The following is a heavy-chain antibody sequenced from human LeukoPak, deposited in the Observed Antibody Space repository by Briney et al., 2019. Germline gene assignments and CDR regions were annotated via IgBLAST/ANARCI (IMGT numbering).Heavy chain of an antibody. Sequence: GGSLRLSCAASGFTFSSYSMNWVRQAPGKGLEWVSYISSSSGTIYYADSVKGRFTISRDNAKNSLYLQMNSLRAEDTAVYYCARDFGDYSYYYYMDVWGKGTTVTVSS. J-gene: IGHJ6*03. V-gene: IGHV3-48*01. CDR3: ARDFGDYSYYYYMDV. CDR2: ISSSSGTI. D-gene: IGHD4-17*01. CDR1: GFTFSSYS.